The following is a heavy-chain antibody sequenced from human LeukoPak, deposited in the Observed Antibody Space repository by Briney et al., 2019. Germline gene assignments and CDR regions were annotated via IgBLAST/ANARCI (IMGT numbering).Heavy chain of an antibody. CDR1: GFTFSSYS. V-gene: IGHV3-21*01. D-gene: IGHD6-13*01. CDR2: INSDSSYI. Sequence: PGGSLRLSCAASGFTFSSYSMNWVRQAPGKGLEWVSFINSDSSYIYYADSLKGRFFISRDNAKNSLYLHMNSLRAEDTAVYYCARDAATGVAFDIWGQGTMVTVSS. J-gene: IGHJ3*02. CDR3: ARDAATGVAFDI.